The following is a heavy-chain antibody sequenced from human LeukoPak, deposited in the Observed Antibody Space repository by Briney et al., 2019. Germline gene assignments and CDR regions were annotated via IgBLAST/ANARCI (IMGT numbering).Heavy chain of an antibody. CDR3: ASGADTEGYYYYYMDV. CDR1: GGSISSHY. D-gene: IGHD5-18*01. V-gene: IGHV4-59*11. CDR2: IYYSGST. Sequence: PSETLSLTCTVPGGSISSHYWSWIRQPPGKGLEWIGYIYYSGSTNYNPSLKSRVTISVDTSKNQFSLKLSSVTAADTAVYYCASGADTEGYYYYYMDVWGKGTTVTVSS. J-gene: IGHJ6*03.